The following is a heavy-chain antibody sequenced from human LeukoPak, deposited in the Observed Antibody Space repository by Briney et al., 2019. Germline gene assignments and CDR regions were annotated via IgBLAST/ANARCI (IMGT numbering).Heavy chain of an antibody. CDR2: IYYSGST. CDR1: GGSISSYY. D-gene: IGHD3-3*01. J-gene: IGHJ4*02. CDR3: AGSITIFGVAPYYFDY. Sequence: SETLSLTCTVSGGSISSYYWSWIRQPPGKGLEWIGYIYYSGSTNYNPSLKSRVTISVDTSKNQFSLKPSSVTAADTAVYYCAGSITIFGVAPYYFDYWGQGTLVTVSS. V-gene: IGHV4-59*01.